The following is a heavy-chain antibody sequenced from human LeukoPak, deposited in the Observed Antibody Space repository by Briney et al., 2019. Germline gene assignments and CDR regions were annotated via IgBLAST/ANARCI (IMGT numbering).Heavy chain of an antibody. J-gene: IGHJ4*02. V-gene: IGHV3-11*01. Sequence: PGGSLRLSCAASGFSFSDYYMSWIRQAPGKGLDWVACISSSDNTIYYADSVKGRFTVSRDNAKKFLYLQMNSLRAEDTAVYYCARLGWLQLLPSDYWGQGTLVSVSS. CDR2: ISSSDNTI. CDR1: GFSFSDYY. D-gene: IGHD5-24*01. CDR3: ARLGWLQLLPSDY.